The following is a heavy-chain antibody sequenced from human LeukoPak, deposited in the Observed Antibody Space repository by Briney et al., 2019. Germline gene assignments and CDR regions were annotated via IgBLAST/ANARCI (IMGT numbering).Heavy chain of an antibody. Sequence: ASVKVSCKASGYTFTSYDINWVRQATGQGLEWMGWMNPNSGNTGYAQKFQRRVTMTRNTSISTAYMELSSLRSEDTAVYYCAKSPSSPYYFDYWGQGTLVTVSS. J-gene: IGHJ4*02. CDR3: AKSPSSPYYFDY. V-gene: IGHV1-8*01. CDR2: MNPNSGNT. CDR1: GYTFTSYD.